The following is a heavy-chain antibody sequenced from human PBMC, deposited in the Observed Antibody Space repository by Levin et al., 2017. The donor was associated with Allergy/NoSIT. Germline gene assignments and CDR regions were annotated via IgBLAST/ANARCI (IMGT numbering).Heavy chain of an antibody. J-gene: IGHJ4*02. V-gene: IGHV3-7*01. CDR2: IKEDGGEK. CDR1: GFTFRSSC. D-gene: IGHD2-15*01. Sequence: LSLTCAASGFTFRSSCMTWVRQAPGKGLEWVANIKEDGGEKYYVDSARGRFTIFRDDAENTLYLQMNRLRVEDTAVYYCASSTGGKDSGGYLDYWGQGILVAVSS. CDR3: ASSTGGKDSGGYLDY.